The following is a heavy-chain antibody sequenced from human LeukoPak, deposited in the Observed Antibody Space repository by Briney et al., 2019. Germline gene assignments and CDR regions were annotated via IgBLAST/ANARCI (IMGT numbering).Heavy chain of an antibody. J-gene: IGHJ5*02. V-gene: IGHV3-33*01. CDR2: IWNDGSKT. D-gene: IGHD6-13*01. CDR1: GFTLSNFA. CDR3: ARGIAAAGNPNWFDP. Sequence: GGSLRLSCAGTGFTLSNFAMHWVRQAPGRGLPWVAVIWNDGSKTYYEDSVKGRFTISRDNSKNTVYLQINSLRAEDTALYYCARGIAAAGNPNWFDPWGQGTLVTVSS.